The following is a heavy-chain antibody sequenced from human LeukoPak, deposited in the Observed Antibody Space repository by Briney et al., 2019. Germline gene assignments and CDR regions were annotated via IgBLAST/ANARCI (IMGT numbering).Heavy chain of an antibody. D-gene: IGHD5-18*01. J-gene: IGHJ5*02. Sequence: SETLSLTCTVSGGSISSYYWSWIRQPPGKGLEWIGYIYYTGSTYYSPSLKSRVTISIHTSRNQFSLKLSSVTAADTAVYYCARLVDTAMVTNWFDPWGQGTLVTVSS. CDR2: IYYTGST. CDR1: GGSISSYY. CDR3: ARLVDTAMVTNWFDP. V-gene: IGHV4-59*12.